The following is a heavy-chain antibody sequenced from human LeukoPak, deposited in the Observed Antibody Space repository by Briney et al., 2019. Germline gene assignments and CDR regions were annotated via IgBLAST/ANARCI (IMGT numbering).Heavy chain of an antibody. V-gene: IGHV1-2*02. CDR1: GYTFTGYY. J-gene: IGHJ6*02. CDR2: INPNSGGT. Sequence: GASVKVSCKASGYTFTGYYMHWVRQAPGQGLEWMGWINPNSGGTNYAQKFQGRVTMTRDTSISTAYMDLSRMRSEETDVYYCERATSVYYYYYGMDVWGQGATVTVSS. CDR3: ERATSVYYYYYGMDV.